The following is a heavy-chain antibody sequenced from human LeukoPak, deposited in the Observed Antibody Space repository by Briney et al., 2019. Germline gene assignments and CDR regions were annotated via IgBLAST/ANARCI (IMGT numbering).Heavy chain of an antibody. J-gene: IGHJ3*02. CDR3: VAGVLVRIIVDDAFEI. D-gene: IGHD3-22*01. V-gene: IGHV1-24*01. CDR2: FDPEVVDK. CDR1: GNTLTEFS. Sequence: ASVKVSCKVSGNTLTEFSIHWVRQSPGDGLEWMGGFDPEVVDKACAQKFQGRVTMTEDTSSDTAYMELRSLSSEDTAVYYCVAGVLVRIIVDDAFEIWGQGTVVTVSS.